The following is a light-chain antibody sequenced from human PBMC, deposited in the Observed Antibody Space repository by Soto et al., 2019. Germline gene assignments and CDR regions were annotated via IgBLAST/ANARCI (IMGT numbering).Light chain of an antibody. CDR2: EVS. J-gene: IGLJ3*02. V-gene: IGLV2-14*01. Sequence: QSVMTQPASVSGSPGQSITISCTGTSSDVGAYNYVSWYRQYPGKAPKLMIYEVSNRPSGVSDRFSGSKSGTTASLTISGLQAEDEADYYCTSYTGSSTLFGGGTKVTVL. CDR1: SSDVGAYNY. CDR3: TSYTGSSTL.